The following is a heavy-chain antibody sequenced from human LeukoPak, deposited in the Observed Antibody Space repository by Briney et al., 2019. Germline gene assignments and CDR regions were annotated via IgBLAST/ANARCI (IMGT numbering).Heavy chain of an antibody. CDR2: ISGSGGST. Sequence: GGSLRLSCAASGFTFSSYAMSWVRQAPGKGLEWASAISGSGGSTHYADSVKGRFTISRDNSKNTLYLQMNSLRAEDTAVYYCARGGDFWSGYRFDYWGQGTLVTVSS. CDR3: ARGGDFWSGYRFDY. J-gene: IGHJ4*02. D-gene: IGHD3-3*01. CDR1: GFTFSSYA. V-gene: IGHV3-23*01.